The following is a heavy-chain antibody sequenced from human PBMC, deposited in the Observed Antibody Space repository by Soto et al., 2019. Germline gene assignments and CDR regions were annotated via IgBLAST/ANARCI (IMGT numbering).Heavy chain of an antibody. D-gene: IGHD3-10*01. CDR3: ARFGESGYNRFAP. V-gene: IGHV4-30-4*01. CDR2: IYYSGST. CDR1: GGSISSGDYY. Sequence: SETLSLTCTVSGGSISSGDYYWSWIRQPPGKGLEWIGYIYYSGSTYYSPSLKSRVTISVDTSKNQFSLKLSSVTAADTAVYYCARFGESGYNRFAPRGQGTLVTVSS. J-gene: IGHJ5*02.